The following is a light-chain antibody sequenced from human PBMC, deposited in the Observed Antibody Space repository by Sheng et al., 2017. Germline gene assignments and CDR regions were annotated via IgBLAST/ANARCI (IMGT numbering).Light chain of an antibody. V-gene: IGKV1-9*01. CDR3: QHLFTYPFS. J-gene: IGKJ3*01. CDR1: QAIMSY. Sequence: DVQLTQTPSFLSASVRERVTITCRASQAIMSYLAWYQQKPGKAPKLLIYGVSTLQSGVPSRFSGGGSGTEFTLTISSLQPEDSATYYCQHLFTYPFSFGPGT. CDR2: GVS.